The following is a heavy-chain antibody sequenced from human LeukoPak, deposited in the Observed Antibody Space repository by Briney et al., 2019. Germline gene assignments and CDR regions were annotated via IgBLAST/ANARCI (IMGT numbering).Heavy chain of an antibody. CDR1: GFTFSSYW. V-gene: IGHV3-74*01. Sequence: GGSLRLSCAASGFTFSSYWMHWVRQAPGKGLVWVSRINTDGSSTSYADSVKGRFTISRDNAKNTLYLQMNSLRAEDTAVYYCAKKGCSSTSCSYIYYYMDVWGKGTTVTVSS. D-gene: IGHD2-2*01. J-gene: IGHJ6*03. CDR2: INTDGSST. CDR3: AKKGCSSTSCSYIYYYMDV.